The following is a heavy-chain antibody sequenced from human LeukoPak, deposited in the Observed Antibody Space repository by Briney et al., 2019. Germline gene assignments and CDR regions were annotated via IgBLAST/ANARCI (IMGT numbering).Heavy chain of an antibody. V-gene: IGHV1-24*01. Sequence: ASVKVSRTVSGYTLTELSMHWVRQAPGKGLEWMGGFDPEDGETIYAQKFQGRVTMTEDTSTDTAYMELSSLRSEDTAVYYCARAGGSYYHYFDYWGQGTLVTVSS. CDR2: FDPEDGET. CDR1: GYTLTELS. CDR3: ARAGGSYYHYFDY. D-gene: IGHD1-26*01. J-gene: IGHJ4*02.